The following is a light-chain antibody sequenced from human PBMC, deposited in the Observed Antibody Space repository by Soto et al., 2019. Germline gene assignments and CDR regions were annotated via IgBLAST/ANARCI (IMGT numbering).Light chain of an antibody. CDR2: DTS. J-gene: IGKJ3*01. Sequence: EIVVTQSPATLSASPGERVTLSCRASQIVSRRLAWYQQRLGQAPRLLIYDTSTRAPGISARVSGSGSGTEFPLTIVSLQYEDFAVYYCKEYIHWSAEMFGPGDTVDIK. CDR3: KEYIHWSAEM. CDR1: QIVSRR. V-gene: IGKV3-15*01.